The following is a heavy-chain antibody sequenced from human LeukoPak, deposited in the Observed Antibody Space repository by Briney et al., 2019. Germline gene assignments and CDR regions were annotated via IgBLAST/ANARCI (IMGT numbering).Heavy chain of an antibody. Sequence: GGSLRLSCAASGFTFSSYAMSWVRQAPGKGLEWVSAISGSGGSTYYADSVKGRFTISRDNSKNTLYLQMNSLRAEDTAVYYCANIEYCSSTSCLPEDCWGQGTLVTVYS. V-gene: IGHV3-23*01. D-gene: IGHD2-2*01. CDR2: ISGSGGST. J-gene: IGHJ4*02. CDR3: ANIEYCSSTSCLPEDC. CDR1: GFTFSSYA.